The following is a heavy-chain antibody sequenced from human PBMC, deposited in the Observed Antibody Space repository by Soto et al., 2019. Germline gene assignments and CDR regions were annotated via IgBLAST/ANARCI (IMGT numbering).Heavy chain of an antibody. CDR2: INPNSGGT. CDR3: ARAPSLYSGYDLYYYYYGMDV. D-gene: IGHD5-12*01. V-gene: IGHV1-2*04. Sequence: ASVKVSCKASGYTFTGYYMHWVRQAPGQGLEWMGWINPNSGGTNYAQKFQGWVTMTRDTSISTAYMELSRLRSDDTAVYYCARAPSLYSGYDLYYYYYGMDVWGQGTTVTV. J-gene: IGHJ6*02. CDR1: GYTFTGYY.